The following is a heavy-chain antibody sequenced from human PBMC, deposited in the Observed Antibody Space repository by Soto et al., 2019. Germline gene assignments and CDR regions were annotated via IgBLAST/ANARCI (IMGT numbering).Heavy chain of an antibody. J-gene: IGHJ5*02. CDR2: ISGSGGST. CDR3: AKAVWDYDFWSGYQYNWFDP. D-gene: IGHD3-3*01. CDR1: GFTFSSYA. V-gene: IGHV3-23*01. Sequence: GSLRLSCAASGFTFSSYAMSWVRQAPGKGLEWVSAISGSGGSTYYADSVKSRFTISRDNSKNTLYLQMNSLRAEDTAVYYCAKAVWDYDFWSGYQYNWFDPWGQGTLVTVSS.